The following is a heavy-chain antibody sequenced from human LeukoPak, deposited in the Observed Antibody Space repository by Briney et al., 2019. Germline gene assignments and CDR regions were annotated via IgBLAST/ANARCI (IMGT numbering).Heavy chain of an antibody. Sequence: NPSETLPLTCTVSGGSINSYYWSWIRQPPGKGLEWIGYIYYSGSTNYNPSLKSRVTISVDTSKNQFSLKLSSVTAADTAVYYCARVPKYDFWSGYYWFDPWGQGTLVTVSS. J-gene: IGHJ5*02. CDR3: ARVPKYDFWSGYYWFDP. CDR1: GGSINSYY. D-gene: IGHD3-3*01. V-gene: IGHV4-59*01. CDR2: IYYSGST.